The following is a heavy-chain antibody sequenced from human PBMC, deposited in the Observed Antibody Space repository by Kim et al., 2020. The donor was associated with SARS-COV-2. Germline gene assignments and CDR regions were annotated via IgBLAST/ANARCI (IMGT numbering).Heavy chain of an antibody. J-gene: IGHJ4*02. CDR1: GYTFTGYY. V-gene: IGHV1-2*06. CDR2: INPNSGDT. D-gene: IGHD5-12*01. Sequence: ASVKVSCKASGYTFTGYYMHWVRQAPGQGLEWMGRINPNSGDTNYAQKFQGRVTMTRDTSISTAYMELSRLRSDDTAVYYCARSGARGPTSYRQDGYNAAWDYWGQGTLVTVSS. CDR3: ARSGARGPTSYRQDGYNAAWDY.